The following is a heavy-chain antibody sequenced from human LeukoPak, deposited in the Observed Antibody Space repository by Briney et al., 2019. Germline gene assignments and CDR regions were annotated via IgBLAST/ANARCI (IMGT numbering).Heavy chain of an antibody. CDR1: GFPFNNYA. J-gene: IGHJ4*02. Sequence: GSLSLSCAASGFPFNNYAMSWVRRAPGKGLDWVSAITNTGDDTYHADSVKGRFTISRDNSRNTLYLQMNSLKGDDTAIYYCVKGSTTSKPYYFDSWGQGTLITVSS. CDR3: VKGSTTSKPYYFDS. CDR2: ITNTGDDT. D-gene: IGHD1-14*01. V-gene: IGHV3-23*01.